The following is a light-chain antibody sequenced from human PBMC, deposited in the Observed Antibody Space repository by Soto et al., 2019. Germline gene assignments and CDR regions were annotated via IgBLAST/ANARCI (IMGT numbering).Light chain of an antibody. Sequence: EIVLTQSPATLYLSPGARATLSCGASRSVSSSYLAWYQQKPGLAPRLLIYDSSSRATGITYRFSGSGSGTDFTLNISRLEPEDFAVYYCQQYGSAPRTFGQGPRVEIK. CDR1: RSVSSSY. V-gene: IGKV3D-20*01. J-gene: IGKJ1*01. CDR3: QQYGSAPRT. CDR2: DSS.